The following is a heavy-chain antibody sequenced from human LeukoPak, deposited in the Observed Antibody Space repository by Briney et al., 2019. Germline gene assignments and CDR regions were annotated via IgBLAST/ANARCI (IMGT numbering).Heavy chain of an antibody. CDR1: GNSLGDYY. CDR3: TRDTGTTGEVKFDP. V-gene: IGHV4-4*07. J-gene: IGHJ5*02. D-gene: IGHD4-17*01. Sequence: SETLSLTCTVSGNSLGDYYWSWIRQPAGKGLEWIGRIYTSGSTTYNPSLKSRVTMSVDTSKSQFSLNLMSVTAADTAVYYCTRDTGTTGEVKFDPWGQGTLVTVSS. CDR2: IYTSGST.